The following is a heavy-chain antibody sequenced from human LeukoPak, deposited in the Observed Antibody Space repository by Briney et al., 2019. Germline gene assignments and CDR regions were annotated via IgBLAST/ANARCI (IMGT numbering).Heavy chain of an antibody. CDR3: ARAYSSSWYYYYYYMDV. J-gene: IGHJ6*03. V-gene: IGHV1-2*02. CDR1: GYTFNGYY. CDR2: INPKSGDT. Sequence: AASVKVPCKASGYTFNGYYLNWVRQAPGQGLEWMGWINPKSGDTNYAQKFQGRVTLTRDTSISTAYMDLSRLTSDDTAVYYCARAYSSSWYYYYYYMDVWGKGTTVTVSS. D-gene: IGHD6-13*01.